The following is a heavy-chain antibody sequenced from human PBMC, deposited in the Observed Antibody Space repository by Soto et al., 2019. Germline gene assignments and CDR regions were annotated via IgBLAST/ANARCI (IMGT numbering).Heavy chain of an antibody. CDR3: AREKYCISTSCYDIDY. CDR1: GFTFSSYA. D-gene: IGHD2-2*01. J-gene: IGHJ4*02. CDR2: ISYDGINK. V-gene: IGHV3-30-3*01. Sequence: GGSLRLSCAASGFTFSSYAMHWVRQAPGKGLEWVAVISYDGINKYYADSVKGRFTISRDNSKNTLYLQMNSLRAEDTAVYYCAREKYCISTSCYDIDYWGQGTLVTVSS.